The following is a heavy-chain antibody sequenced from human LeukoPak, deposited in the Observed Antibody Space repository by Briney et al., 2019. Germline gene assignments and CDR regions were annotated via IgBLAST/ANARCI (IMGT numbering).Heavy chain of an antibody. J-gene: IGHJ3*02. CDR1: GFTFSSYG. CDR2: IRYDGSNK. V-gene: IGHV3-30*02. D-gene: IGHD2-15*01. CDR3: AKWCSGGSCYGAFDI. Sequence: PGGSLRLSCAASGFTFSSYGMHWVRQAPGKGLEWVAFIRYDGSNKYYADSVKGRFTISRDNSKNTLYLQMNSLGAEDTAVYYCAKWCSGGSCYGAFDIWGQGTMVTV.